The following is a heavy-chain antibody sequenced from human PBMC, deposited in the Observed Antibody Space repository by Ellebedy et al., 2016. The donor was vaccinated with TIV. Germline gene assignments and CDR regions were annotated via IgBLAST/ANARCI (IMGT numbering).Heavy chain of an antibody. CDR2: IKQDGSEK. D-gene: IGHD6-19*01. J-gene: IGHJ4*02. CDR1: GFTFSSYW. CDR3: AAGYSGGLYGIDY. V-gene: IGHV3-7*01. Sequence: PGGSLRLSCAASGFTFSSYWMSWVRQAPGKGLEWVANIKQDGSEKYYVDSVKGRFTISRDNSKNSLYLQMNSLRDEDTAVYYCAAGYSGGLYGIDYWGQGTLVIVSS.